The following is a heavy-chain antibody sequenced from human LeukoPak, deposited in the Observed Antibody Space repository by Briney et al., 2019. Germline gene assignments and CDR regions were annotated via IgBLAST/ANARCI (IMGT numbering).Heavy chain of an antibody. D-gene: IGHD6-13*01. CDR2: INHSGST. CDR3: PRERWAAANGNYYYYGMDV. Sequence: SETLSLTCAAYGYSFSSHYLTWLRQPPGKGLEWIGEINHSGSTNYNPSLKSRVTISVDTSKKQFTLKLSSQPEGHSDGYDCPRERWAAANGNYYYYGMDVWGQGTTVTVSS. CDR1: GYSFSSHY. V-gene: IGHV4-34*01. J-gene: IGHJ6*02.